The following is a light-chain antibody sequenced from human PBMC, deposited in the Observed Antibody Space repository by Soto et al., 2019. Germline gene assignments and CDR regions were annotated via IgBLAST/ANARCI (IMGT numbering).Light chain of an antibody. J-gene: IGKJ4*01. V-gene: IGKV3-11*01. CDR3: QQRSNWPLT. CDR1: QSVNNN. CDR2: DAS. Sequence: EIVMTQSPATLSVSPGERATLSCRASQSVNNNLAWYQQKPGQAPSLLIYDASNRATGIPARFSGSGSGTDFTLTISSLEPEDFAVYYCQQRSNWPLTLGGGTKVDIK.